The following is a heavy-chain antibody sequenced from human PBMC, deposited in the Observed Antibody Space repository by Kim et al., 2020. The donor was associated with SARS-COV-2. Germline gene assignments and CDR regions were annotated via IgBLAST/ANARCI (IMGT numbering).Heavy chain of an antibody. V-gene: IGHV1-8*01. CDR3: ARGILRGVVVVAATPRCYWVDP. D-gene: IGHD2-15*01. CDR1: GYTFTSHD. J-gene: IGHJ5*02. CDR2: MNPNSGNT. Sequence: ASVKVSCKASGYTFTSHDINWVRQATGQGLEWMGWMNPNSGNTGYAQKFQGRVTMTRNTSISTAYMELSSLRSEDTAVYYCARGILRGVVVVAATPRCYWVDPWGQGALVTVSS.